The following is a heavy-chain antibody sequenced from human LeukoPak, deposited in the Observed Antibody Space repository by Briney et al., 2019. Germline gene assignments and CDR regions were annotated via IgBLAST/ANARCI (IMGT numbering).Heavy chain of an antibody. D-gene: IGHD3-10*01. V-gene: IGHV1-2*02. CDR2: INPNSGGT. CDR1: GYTFTGYY. CDR3: ARDLWITMVRGVIKIFDY. J-gene: IGHJ4*02. Sequence: ASVKVSCKASGYTFTGYYMHWVRQAPGQGLEWMGWINPNSGGTNYAQKFQGRVTMTRDTSISTAYMELSRLRSDDTAVYYCARDLWITMVRGVIKIFDYWGQGTLVTVSS.